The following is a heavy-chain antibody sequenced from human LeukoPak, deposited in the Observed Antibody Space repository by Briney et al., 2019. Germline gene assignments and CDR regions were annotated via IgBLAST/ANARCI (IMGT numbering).Heavy chain of an antibody. D-gene: IGHD3-10*01. CDR2: INHSRST. J-gene: IGHJ4*02. Sequence: SETLSPTCAVYGGSFSGYYWSWIRQPPGKGLEWIGEINHSRSTNYSPSLKSRVTISVDASKNQFSLKLSSVTAADTAVYYCARETRTYDSGSYYIDYWGRGTLVTVSS. V-gene: IGHV4-34*01. CDR1: GGSFSGYY. CDR3: ARETRTYDSGSYYIDY.